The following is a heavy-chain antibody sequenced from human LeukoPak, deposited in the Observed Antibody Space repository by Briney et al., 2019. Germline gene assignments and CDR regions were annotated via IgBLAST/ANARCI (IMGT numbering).Heavy chain of an antibody. J-gene: IGHJ4*02. CDR3: ARGPTSITGTTDY. D-gene: IGHD1/OR15-1a*01. CDR1: GGSISSYY. Sequence: SETLSLTSTVSGGSISSYYWSWIRQPPGKGLEWIGHIYYSGSTNYNPSLKSRVTISVDTSKNQFSLKLSSVTAADTAVYYCARGPTSITGTTDYWGQGTLVTVSS. V-gene: IGHV4-59*01. CDR2: IYYSGST.